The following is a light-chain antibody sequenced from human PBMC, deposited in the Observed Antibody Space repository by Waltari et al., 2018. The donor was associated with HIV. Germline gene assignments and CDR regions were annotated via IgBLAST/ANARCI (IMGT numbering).Light chain of an antibody. CDR2: GAS. CDR3: QQYGSSLMYT. V-gene: IGKV3-20*01. J-gene: IGKJ2*01. Sequence: QSPCTLSVSAGERATLSRRASQSVSSSYLDWYQQKPGQAPRLLIYGASSRATGIPDRFSGSGSGTDFTLTISRLEPEDFAVYYCQQYGSSLMYTFGQGTKLEIK. CDR1: QSVSSSY.